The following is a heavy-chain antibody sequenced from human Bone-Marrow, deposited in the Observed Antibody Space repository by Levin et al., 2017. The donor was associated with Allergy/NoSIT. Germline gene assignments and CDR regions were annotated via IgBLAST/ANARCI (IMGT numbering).Heavy chain of an antibody. J-gene: IGHJ4*02. D-gene: IGHD3-10*01. V-gene: IGHV3-7*01. CDR1: GFTFGNYW. CDR3: ARAPVGSGIYYYFDY. CDR2: MNRDGSEK. Sequence: GGSLRLSCVASGFTFGNYWMSWVRQAPGKGLEWVANMNRDGSEKYYVDSVEGRFTISRDNAKNSLYLQMNSLRAEETAVEYCARAPVGSGIYYYFDYWGQGTLVTVSS.